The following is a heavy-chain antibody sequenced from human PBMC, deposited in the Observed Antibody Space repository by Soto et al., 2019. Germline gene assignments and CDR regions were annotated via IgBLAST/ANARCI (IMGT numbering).Heavy chain of an antibody. J-gene: IGHJ1*01. Sequence: ASVKVSCKASGYTFTTYYMNWVRQDTALGLEGMGIINPSDGCTTYAPKFWDRVTMNSDKSTSTVYLVLRSLRSADTAVYYCARDADRAGEVVTATEYFQHWGQGTLVTVSS. CDR2: INPSDGCT. V-gene: IGHV1-46*01. CDR1: GYTFTTYY. CDR3: ARDADRAGEVVTATEYFQH. D-gene: IGHD2-15*01.